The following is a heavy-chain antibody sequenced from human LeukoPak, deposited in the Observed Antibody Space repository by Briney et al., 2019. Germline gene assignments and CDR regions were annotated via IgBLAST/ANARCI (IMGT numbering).Heavy chain of an antibody. D-gene: IGHD1-26*01. CDR1: GFNFGNYW. J-gene: IGHJ4*02. CDR3: ARHEWVGDTMLVDF. Sequence: PGESLKISCKGSGFNFGNYWIGWVRQMPGKGLEWMGIVYPRDSSTRISPSFQGQVTISADKSITTAYLQWRSLRASDTAMYYCARHEWVGDTMLVDFWGQGTLVTVSS. V-gene: IGHV5-51*01. CDR2: VYPRDSST.